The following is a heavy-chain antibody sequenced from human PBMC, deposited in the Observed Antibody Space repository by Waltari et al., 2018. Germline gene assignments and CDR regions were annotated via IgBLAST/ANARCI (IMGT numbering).Heavy chain of an antibody. CDR3: ARDRLTGYFDY. Sequence: QVQLVESGGGVVQPGRSLRLSCAASGFTFSSYAMHWVRQAPGKGLEWVAVISYDGSNKYYADSVKGRFTISRDNSKNTLYLQMNRLRAEDTAVYYCARDRLTGYFDYWGQGTLVTVSA. J-gene: IGHJ4*02. CDR2: ISYDGSNK. D-gene: IGHD3-22*01. CDR1: GFTFSSYA. V-gene: IGHV3-30-3*01.